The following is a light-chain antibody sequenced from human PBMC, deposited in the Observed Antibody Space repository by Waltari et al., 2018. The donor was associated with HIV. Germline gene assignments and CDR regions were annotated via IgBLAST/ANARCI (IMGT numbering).Light chain of an antibody. V-gene: IGLV2-23*02. CDR2: EVS. CDR3: CSYAGSSTLV. CDR1: SSDVWCYDL. Sequence: QSAVPHPASMPRPPGPSLTTPRTGTSSDVWCYDLVSWYQQHPGKAPKLVIYEVSKRPSGVSNRFSGSKSGSTASLTISGLQAEDEADYFCCSYAGSSTLVFGGGTKLTVL. J-gene: IGLJ2*01.